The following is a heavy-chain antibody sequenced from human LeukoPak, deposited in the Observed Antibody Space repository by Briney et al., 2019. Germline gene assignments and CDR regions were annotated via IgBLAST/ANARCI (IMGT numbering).Heavy chain of an antibody. CDR2: IIPILGIA. V-gene: IGHV1-69*04. Sequence: ASVKVSCKASGGTFSSYAISWVRQAPGQGLEWMGRIIPILGIANYAQKFQGRVTITADKSTSTAYMELSSLRSEDTAVYYCARPPLDDSSGYYYAYWGQEPLVTVSS. CDR3: ARPPLDDSSGYYYAY. J-gene: IGHJ4*02. CDR1: GGTFSSYA. D-gene: IGHD3-22*01.